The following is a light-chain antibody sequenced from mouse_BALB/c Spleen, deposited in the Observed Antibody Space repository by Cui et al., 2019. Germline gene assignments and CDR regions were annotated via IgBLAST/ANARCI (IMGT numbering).Light chain of an antibody. Sequence: QIVLTQSPAIMSASPGEKVTMTCSDSLSVSYMYWYQQKPGSSPRLLIYDTSNLASGVPVRFSGSGSGTSYSLTISRMEAEDAATYYCQQWSSYPRTFGGGTKLEIK. V-gene: IGKV4-55*01. CDR1: LSVSY. CDR3: QQWSSYPRT. CDR2: DTS. J-gene: IGKJ1*01.